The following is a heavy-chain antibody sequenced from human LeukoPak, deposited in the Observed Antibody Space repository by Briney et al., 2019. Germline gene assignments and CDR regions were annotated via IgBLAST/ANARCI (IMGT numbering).Heavy chain of an antibody. J-gene: IGHJ5*02. Sequence: SETLSLTCAVYGGSFSGYYWSWIRQPPGKGLEWIGVINHSGSTNYNPSLKSRVTISVDTSKNQFSLKLSSVTAADTAVYYCAREDCGVVPSPNWFDPWGQGTLVTVSS. V-gene: IGHV4-34*01. CDR1: GGSFSGYY. CDR3: AREDCGVVPSPNWFDP. CDR2: INHSGST. D-gene: IGHD2-21*02.